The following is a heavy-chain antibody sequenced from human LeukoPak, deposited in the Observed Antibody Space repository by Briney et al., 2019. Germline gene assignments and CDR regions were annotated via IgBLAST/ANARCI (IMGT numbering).Heavy chain of an antibody. Sequence: GGSLRLSCAASGFTFSSYGMHGVRQAPGKGLEWVAVISYDGSNKYYADSVKGRFTISRDNSKNTLYLQMNSLRAEDTAVYYCAKAADDFDIWGQGTMVTVSS. CDR2: ISYDGSNK. CDR3: AKAADDFDI. V-gene: IGHV3-30*18. J-gene: IGHJ3*02. CDR1: GFTFSSYG.